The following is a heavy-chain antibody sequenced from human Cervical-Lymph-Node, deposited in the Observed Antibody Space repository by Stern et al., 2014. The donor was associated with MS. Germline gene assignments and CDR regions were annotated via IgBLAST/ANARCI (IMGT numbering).Heavy chain of an antibody. J-gene: IGHJ3*01. CDR3: ARERKVERSARLLVSFDV. CDR2: INSVGVT. CDR1: GASFSDNY. D-gene: IGHD1-1*01. V-gene: IGHV4-34*01. Sequence: QVQLQQWGAGLLRPSGTLSLTCAVHGASFSDNYWSWIRQTPGKGLEWIGEINSVGVTTYSPSFISRAALSLVPSSTKFSLKLSSLTAADTAMYYCARERKVERSARLLVSFDVWGQGTLVTVSS.